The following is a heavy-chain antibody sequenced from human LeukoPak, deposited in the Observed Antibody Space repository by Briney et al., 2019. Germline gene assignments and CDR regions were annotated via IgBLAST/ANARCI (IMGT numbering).Heavy chain of an antibody. CDR1: GFTFSAYW. J-gene: IGHJ3*02. V-gene: IGHV3-74*01. CDR2: INSDGFSI. CDR3: ARFYRGSAFDI. Sequence: PGGSLRLSCAASGFTFSAYWMHWVRQAPGKGLVWVSRINSDGFSITYADSVKGRFTISRDNAKNTLYLHMNSLRGEDTAVYYCARFYRGSAFDIWGQGTMVTVSS. D-gene: IGHD3-16*01.